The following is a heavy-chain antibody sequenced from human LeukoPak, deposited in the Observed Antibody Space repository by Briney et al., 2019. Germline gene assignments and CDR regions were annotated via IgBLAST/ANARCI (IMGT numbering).Heavy chain of an antibody. CDR1: GFTFSSYS. Sequence: GGSLRLSCAASGFTFSSYSMNWVRQAPGKGPEWVSYISSSSSTIYYADSVKGRFTISRDNAKNSLYLQMNSLRAEDTAVYYCARDQSSGWFYFDYWGQGTLVTVSS. V-gene: IGHV3-48*01. D-gene: IGHD6-19*01. J-gene: IGHJ4*02. CDR2: ISSSSSTI. CDR3: ARDQSSGWFYFDY.